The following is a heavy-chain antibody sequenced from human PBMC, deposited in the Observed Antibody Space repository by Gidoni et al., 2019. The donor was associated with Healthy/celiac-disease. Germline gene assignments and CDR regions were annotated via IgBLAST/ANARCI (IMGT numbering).Heavy chain of an antibody. Sequence: EVQLVESGGGLVQPGVSLRLSCAASGFTFSSYEMNWVRQAPGKGLEWVSYISSSGSTIYYADSVKGRFTISRDNAKNSLYMQMNSLRAEDTAVYYCARTGRLTRTFDYWGQGTLVTVSS. CDR2: ISSSGSTI. CDR3: ARTGRLTRTFDY. D-gene: IGHD6-19*01. V-gene: IGHV3-48*03. CDR1: GFTFSSYE. J-gene: IGHJ4*02.